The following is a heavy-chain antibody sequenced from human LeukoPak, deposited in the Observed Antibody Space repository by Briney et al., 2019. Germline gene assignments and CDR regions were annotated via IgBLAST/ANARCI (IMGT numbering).Heavy chain of an antibody. J-gene: IGHJ3*02. Sequence: GASVKVSCKASGYTFTSYYMHWVRQAPGQGLEWMGIINPSGGSTSYAQKFQGRVTMTRDTSTSTAYMELSSLRSEDTAVYYCARDPLGGVSAFDIWGQGTMVTVSS. CDR2: INPSGGST. V-gene: IGHV1-46*01. CDR1: GYTFTSYY. CDR3: ARDPLGGVSAFDI. D-gene: IGHD2-8*01.